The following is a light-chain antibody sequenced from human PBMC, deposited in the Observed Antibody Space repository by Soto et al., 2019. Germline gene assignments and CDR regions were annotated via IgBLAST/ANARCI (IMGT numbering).Light chain of an antibody. CDR1: SSDIGGSNS. CDR3: SSYTSGSTPLV. Sequence: QSALTQPASVSGSPGQSITISCTGTSSDIGGSNSVSWYQQHPGKAPKLMISEVSNRPSGVSNRFSGSKSGNTASLTISGLQAEDEADYYCSSYTSGSTPLVFGAGTKVTVL. V-gene: IGLV2-14*01. CDR2: EVS. J-gene: IGLJ1*01.